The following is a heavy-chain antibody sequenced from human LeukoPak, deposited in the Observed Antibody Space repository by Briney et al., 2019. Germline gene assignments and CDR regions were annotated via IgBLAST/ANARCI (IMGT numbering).Heavy chain of an antibody. Sequence: SETQSLTCTVSGDSISSSSYYWSWIRQPAGKGLEWIGRIYTSGSTNYNPSLKSRVTISVDTSKNQFSLMLSSVTAADTAVYYCARTGGRYWFDPWGQGTLVTVSS. CDR2: IYTSGST. V-gene: IGHV4-61*02. J-gene: IGHJ5*02. CDR3: ARTGGRYWFDP. D-gene: IGHD1-1*01. CDR1: GDSISSSSYY.